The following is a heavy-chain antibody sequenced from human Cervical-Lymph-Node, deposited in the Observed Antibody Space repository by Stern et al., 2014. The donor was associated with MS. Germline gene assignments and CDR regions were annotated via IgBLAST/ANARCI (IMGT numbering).Heavy chain of an antibody. CDR1: GFTFSSYG. J-gene: IGHJ6*02. V-gene: IGHV3-33*01. Sequence: QDQLVQSGGGVVLPGRSLRLSCAASGFTFSSYGMHWVRQAPGKGLEWVTVIWHDGIIKQYADSVMGRFTISKDNDRSTLYLQMNSLRAEDTAVYYCARGGLWGAYAPMDVWGQGTTVTVSS. CDR2: IWHDGIIK. D-gene: IGHD3-16*01. CDR3: ARGGLWGAYAPMDV.